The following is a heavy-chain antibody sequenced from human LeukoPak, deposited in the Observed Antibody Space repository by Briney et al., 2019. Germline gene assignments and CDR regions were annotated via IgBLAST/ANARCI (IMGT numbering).Heavy chain of an antibody. V-gene: IGHV1-8*01. J-gene: IGHJ4*02. D-gene: IGHD3-9*01. CDR2: MNPASGDT. Sequence: GASVNVSCTASGYTFTTHDMTWVRQATGQGLEWMGWMNPASGDTAYAQKFQGRVTMTRDTSISTAYMELSSLGSEDTAIYYCARGLGDYNTDWFPVSGYWGQGTLVTASS. CDR3: ARGLGDYNTDWFPVSGY. CDR1: GYTFTTHD.